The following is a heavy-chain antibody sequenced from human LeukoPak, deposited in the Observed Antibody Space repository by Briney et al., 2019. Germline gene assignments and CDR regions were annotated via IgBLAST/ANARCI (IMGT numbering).Heavy chain of an antibody. CDR3: ARGDDSSAPDWFDP. D-gene: IGHD3-22*01. CDR2: IIPIFGIA. CDR1: GGIFSSYA. Sequence: ASAKVSCKASGGIFSSYAISWVRQAPGQGLDWLGRIIPIFGIANYAQKFQGRVTITADKSTSTAYMELSSLRSEDTAVYYCARGDDSSAPDWFDPWGQGTLVTVSS. V-gene: IGHV1-69*04. J-gene: IGHJ5*02.